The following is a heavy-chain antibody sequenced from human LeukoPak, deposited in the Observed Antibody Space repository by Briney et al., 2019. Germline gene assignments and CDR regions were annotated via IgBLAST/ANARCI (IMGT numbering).Heavy chain of an antibody. J-gene: IGHJ4*02. CDR2: IYYSGST. CDR1: GGSISSHY. D-gene: IGHD6-6*01. V-gene: IGHV4-59*11. Sequence: PSETLSLTCTVSGGSISSHYWSWIRQPPGKGLEWIGYIYYSGSTNYNPSLKSRVTISVDTSKNQFSLKLSSVTAADTAVYYCASSIAARPLFDYWGQGTLVTVSS. CDR3: ASSIAARPLFDY.